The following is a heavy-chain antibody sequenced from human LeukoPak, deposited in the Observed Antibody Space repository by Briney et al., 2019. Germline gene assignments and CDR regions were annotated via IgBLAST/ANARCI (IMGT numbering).Heavy chain of an antibody. D-gene: IGHD4-17*01. CDR3: TSGPYA. V-gene: IGHV3-21*01. J-gene: IGHJ5*02. CDR1: GFTFSSYS. CDR2: ISSSSSYI. Sequence: GGSLRLSCAASGFTFSSYSMNWVRQAPGKGLEGVSSISSSSSYIYYADPVKGRFTISRDNAKNSLYLPMNSLSAEDTAVFYCTSGPYASGQGTLVAASS.